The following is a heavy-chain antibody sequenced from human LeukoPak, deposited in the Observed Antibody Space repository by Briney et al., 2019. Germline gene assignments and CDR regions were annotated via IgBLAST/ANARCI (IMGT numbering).Heavy chain of an antibody. CDR3: AKTRGASGAFDI. V-gene: IGHV3-30*18. Sequence: GRSLRLSCAASGFTFSSYGMHWVRQAPGKGLEWVAVISYDGSNKYYADSVKGRFTISRDNSRNTLYLQMNSLRAEDTAVYYCAKTRGASGAFDIWGQGTMVTVSS. D-gene: IGHD4-11*01. J-gene: IGHJ3*02. CDR2: ISYDGSNK. CDR1: GFTFSSYG.